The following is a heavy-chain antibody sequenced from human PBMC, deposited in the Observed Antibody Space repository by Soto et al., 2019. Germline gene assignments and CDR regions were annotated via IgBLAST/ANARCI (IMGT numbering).Heavy chain of an antibody. CDR1: GFTFSSYS. J-gene: IGHJ6*02. V-gene: IGHV3-21*01. CDR3: AREGVQHGSGPYYYYGMDV. CDR2: ISSSSSYI. D-gene: IGHD3-10*01. Sequence: EVQLVESGGGLVKPGGSLRLSCAASGFTFSSYSMNWVRQARGKGLEWVSSISSSSSYIYYAGSVKGRFTISRDNAKNSLYLQMNSLRAEDTAVYYCAREGVQHGSGPYYYYGMDVWGQGTTVTVSS.